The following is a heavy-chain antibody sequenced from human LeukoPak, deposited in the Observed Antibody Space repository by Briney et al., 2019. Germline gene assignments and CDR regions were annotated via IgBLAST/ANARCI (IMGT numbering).Heavy chain of an antibody. Sequence: PGGSLRLSXAASGFTFSSYWMHWVRQAPGKGLVWVSRINSDGSSTSYADSVKGRFTISRDNAKNTLYLQMNSLRAEDTAVYYCASEEAMATCFDYWGQGTLVTVSS. CDR2: INSDGSST. CDR3: ASEEAMATCFDY. J-gene: IGHJ4*02. D-gene: IGHD5-18*01. CDR1: GFTFSSYW. V-gene: IGHV3-74*01.